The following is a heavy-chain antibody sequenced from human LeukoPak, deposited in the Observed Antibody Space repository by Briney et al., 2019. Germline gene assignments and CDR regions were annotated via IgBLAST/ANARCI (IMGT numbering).Heavy chain of an antibody. Sequence: GGSLRLSCAASGLTFSSYSMNWVRQAPGKGLEWVSSISSSSSYIYYADSVKGRFTISRDNAKNSLYLQMNSLRAEETAVYYWARSREGSSSWPDAFDIWGQGTMVTVSS. D-gene: IGHD6-13*01. CDR2: ISSSSSYI. V-gene: IGHV3-21*01. J-gene: IGHJ3*02. CDR1: GLTFSSYS. CDR3: ARSREGSSSWPDAFDI.